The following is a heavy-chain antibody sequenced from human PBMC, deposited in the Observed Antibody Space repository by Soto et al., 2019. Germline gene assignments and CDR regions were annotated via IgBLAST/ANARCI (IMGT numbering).Heavy chain of an antibody. J-gene: IGHJ6*02. CDR2: MNPNSGNT. D-gene: IGHD3-10*01. Sequence: QVQLVQSGAEVKKPGASLKVSCKASGYTFTTYDFNWVRQAAGQGLEWMGWMNPNSGNTGYAQNFQGRVTMTRETSTRTAYMELSSLRSEDTAVYYCASGGEYGMDVWGQGTTVIVSS. CDR1: GYTFTTYD. V-gene: IGHV1-8*01. CDR3: ASGGEYGMDV.